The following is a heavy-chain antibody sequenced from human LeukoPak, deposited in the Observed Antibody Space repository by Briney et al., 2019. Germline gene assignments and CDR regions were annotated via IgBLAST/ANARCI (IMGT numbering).Heavy chain of an antibody. V-gene: IGHV4-34*01. Sequence: SETLSLTCAVYGGSFSGYYWSWIRQPPGKGLEWIGEINHSGSTNYNPSLKSRVTISVDTSKNQFSLKLSSVTAADTAVYYCARHLYCSSTSCYYYGSGSYYSPLFDYWGQGTLVTVSS. CDR1: GGSFSGYY. CDR3: ARHLYCSSTSCYYYGSGSYYSPLFDY. J-gene: IGHJ4*02. D-gene: IGHD3-10*01. CDR2: INHSGST.